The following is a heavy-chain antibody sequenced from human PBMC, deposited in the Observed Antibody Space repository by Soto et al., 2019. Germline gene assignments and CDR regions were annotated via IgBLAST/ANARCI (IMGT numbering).Heavy chain of an antibody. Sequence: QVTLKESGPVLVKPTETLTLTCTVSGFSLSNARMSVSWIRQPPGKALEWLGHIFSNDGKSYSASLKSRLTIAKDTSKSQVVLTMTNMDPVSTATYYCARIRGWGWVGPNDYWGQGTLVTVSS. CDR2: IFSNDGK. CDR1: GFSLSNARMS. J-gene: IGHJ4*02. V-gene: IGHV2-26*01. CDR3: ARIRGWGWVGPNDY. D-gene: IGHD3-10*01.